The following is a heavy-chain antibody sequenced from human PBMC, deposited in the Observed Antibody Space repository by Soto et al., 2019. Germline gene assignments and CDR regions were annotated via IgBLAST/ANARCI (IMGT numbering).Heavy chain of an antibody. CDR2: ISAYNGNT. V-gene: IGHV1-18*01. J-gene: IGHJ4*02. Sequence: QVQLVQSGAEVKKPGASVKVSCKASGYTFTSYGISWVRQAPGQGLEGMGWISAYNGNTNYAQKLQGRVTMTTDTSTSTAYMELRSLRSDDTAVYYCARDIISSSSLQHKEFDYWGQGTLVTVSS. CDR1: GYTFTSYG. D-gene: IGHD6-6*01. CDR3: ARDIISSSSLQHKEFDY.